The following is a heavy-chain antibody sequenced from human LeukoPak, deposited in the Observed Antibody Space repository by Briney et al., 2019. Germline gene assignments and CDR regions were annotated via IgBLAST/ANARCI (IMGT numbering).Heavy chain of an antibody. V-gene: IGHV3-30-3*01. CDR2: ISYDGSNK. CDR1: GFTFSSYA. D-gene: IGHD3-10*01. Sequence: EPGRSLRLSCAASGFTFSSYAMHWVRQAPGKGLEWVAVISYDGSNKYYADSVKGRFTISRDNSKNTLYLQMNSLRAEDTAVYYCAKDSSSYGSGSYYTEYFQHWGQGTLVTVSS. J-gene: IGHJ1*01. CDR3: AKDSSSYGSGSYYTEYFQH.